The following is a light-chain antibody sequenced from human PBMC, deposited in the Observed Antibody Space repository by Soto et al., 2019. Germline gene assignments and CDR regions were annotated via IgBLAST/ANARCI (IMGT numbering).Light chain of an antibody. CDR1: QTVSSNF. V-gene: IGKV3-20*01. CDR3: QQYGSSPLA. Sequence: EIVLTQSPGTLSFSPGERATLSCRASQTVSSNFIAWYQQKPGQAPRLLIYDSSSRATGIPDKFSGSVSGTDFTLTISRLDPEDFAVYYCQQYGSSPLAFGGGTKVEIK. J-gene: IGKJ4*01. CDR2: DSS.